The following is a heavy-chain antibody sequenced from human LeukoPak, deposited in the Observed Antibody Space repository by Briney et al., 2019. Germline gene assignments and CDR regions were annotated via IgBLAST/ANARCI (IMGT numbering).Heavy chain of an antibody. V-gene: IGHV1-2*02. CDR3: ARDHGDDAFDI. CDR1: GYTFTNYY. Sequence: ASVNVSCKASGYTFTNYYIHWVRQAPGQGLEWMGWINSNRGGTNYAQKFQGRVTMTRDTSISTAYMELRSVRSDDTAVYYCARDHGDDAFDIWGPGTMFTLSS. CDR2: INSNRGGT. J-gene: IGHJ3*02. D-gene: IGHD3-3*01.